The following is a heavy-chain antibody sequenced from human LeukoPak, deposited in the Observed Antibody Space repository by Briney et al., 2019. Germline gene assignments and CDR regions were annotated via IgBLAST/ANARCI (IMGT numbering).Heavy chain of an antibody. CDR3: ARPLGVMADYYYGLDV. CDR2: INPNSGAT. CDR1: GYTFTGYY. D-gene: IGHD2-8*01. Sequence: ASVKVSCKASGYTFTGYYMNWVRQAPGQGLEWRGRINPNSGATNYAQKFQGRVTMTRDTSISTAYMELSRLRSDDTAVYYCARPLGVMADYYYGLDVWGQGTTVTVSS. J-gene: IGHJ6*02. V-gene: IGHV1-2*02.